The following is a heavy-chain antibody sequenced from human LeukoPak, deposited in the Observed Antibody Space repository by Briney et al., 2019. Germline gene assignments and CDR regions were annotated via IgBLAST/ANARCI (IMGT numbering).Heavy chain of an antibody. J-gene: IGHJ4*02. V-gene: IGHV3-23*01. CDR2: ISGSGSDT. Sequence: GGSLRLSCAASGLSFSSYAMRWVRQAPGKGLEWVSAISGSGSDTFYADSVKGRFTISRDNSKNTLYLQMNSLRAEDTAVYYCAKGGYSYGSNLYYFDYWGQGTLVTVSS. CDR3: AKGGYSYGSNLYYFDY. CDR1: GLSFSSYA. D-gene: IGHD5-18*01.